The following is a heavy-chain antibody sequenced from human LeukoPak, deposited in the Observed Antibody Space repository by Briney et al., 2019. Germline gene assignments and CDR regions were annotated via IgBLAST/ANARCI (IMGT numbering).Heavy chain of an antibody. Sequence: SETLSLTCTVSGGSISSSSYYWGWIRQPPGKGLEWIGSIYYSGSTYYNPSLKSRVTISVDTSKNQFSLKLSSVTAADTAVYYCARYNWNYLHDNWFDPWGQGTLVTVSS. CDR1: GGSISSSSYY. D-gene: IGHD1-7*01. J-gene: IGHJ5*02. CDR3: ARYNWNYLHDNWFDP. V-gene: IGHV4-39*07. CDR2: IYYSGST.